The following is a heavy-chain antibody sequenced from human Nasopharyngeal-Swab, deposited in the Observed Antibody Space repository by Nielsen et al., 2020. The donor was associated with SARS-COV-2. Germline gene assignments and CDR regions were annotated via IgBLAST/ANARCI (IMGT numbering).Heavy chain of an antibody. V-gene: IGHV3-53*01. CDR3: ARAWGTMGPAFDY. J-gene: IGHJ4*02. Sequence: GESLKISCAASEFTVSTYHMSWVRQAPGKGLEWVSVIYTGGGAYSADSVKGRFTMSRDNFKNMVYLQMNSLRAEDTAVYYCARAWGTMGPAFDYWGQGTLVTVSS. D-gene: IGHD3-10*01. CDR2: IYTGGGA. CDR1: EFTVSTYH.